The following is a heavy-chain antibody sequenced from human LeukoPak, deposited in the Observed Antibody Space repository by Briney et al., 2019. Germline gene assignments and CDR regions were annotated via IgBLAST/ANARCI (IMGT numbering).Heavy chain of an antibody. D-gene: IGHD6-13*01. V-gene: IGHV1-58*01. Sequence: ASVKVSCKASGFTFTSSAVQWVRQARGQRLEWIGWIVVVSGNTNYAQKFQERVTITRDMSTSTAYMELSSLRSEDTAVYYCAADSTAAAGGGDYWGQGTLVTVSS. CDR2: IVVVSGNT. CDR3: AADSTAAAGGGDY. J-gene: IGHJ4*02. CDR1: GFTFTSSA.